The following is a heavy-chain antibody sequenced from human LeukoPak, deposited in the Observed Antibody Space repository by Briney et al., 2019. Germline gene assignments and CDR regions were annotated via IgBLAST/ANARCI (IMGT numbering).Heavy chain of an antibody. D-gene: IGHD3-3*01. CDR1: GFTFDDYG. CDR3: ARDRIGVVIMDAFDI. J-gene: IGHJ3*02. Sequence: GGSLRLSCAASGFTFDDYGTSWVRQAPGKGLEWVSGINWNGGSTGYADSVKGRFTISRDNAKNSLYLQMNSLRAEDTALYYCARDRIGVVIMDAFDIWGQGTMVTVSS. CDR2: INWNGGST. V-gene: IGHV3-20*04.